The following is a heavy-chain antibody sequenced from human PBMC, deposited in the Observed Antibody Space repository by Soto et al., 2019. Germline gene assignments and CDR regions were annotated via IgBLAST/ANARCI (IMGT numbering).Heavy chain of an antibody. CDR3: ARTQSSSSSWYGVDY. J-gene: IGHJ4*02. CDR2: ISYDGSNK. D-gene: IGHD6-13*01. CDR1: GFTFSSYG. Sequence: GGSLRLSCAASGFTFSSYGMHWVRQAPGKGLEWVAVISYDGSNKYYADSVKGRFTISRDNSKNTLYLQMNSLRAEDTAVYYCARTQSSSSSWYGVDYWGQGTLVTVSS. V-gene: IGHV3-30*03.